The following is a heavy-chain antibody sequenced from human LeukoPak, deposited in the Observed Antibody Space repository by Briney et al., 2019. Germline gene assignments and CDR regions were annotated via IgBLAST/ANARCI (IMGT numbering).Heavy chain of an antibody. D-gene: IGHD3-16*02. J-gene: IGHJ4*02. CDR2: IKQDGSEK. CDR3: ARGSFYDYVWGSYRHIFDY. Sequence: GGSLRLSCAASGFTFSSYWMSWVRQAPGKGLEWVANIKQDGSEKHYVDSVKGRFTISRDNAKNSLYLQMNSLRAEDTAVYYCARGSFYDYVWGSYRHIFDYWGQGNLVTVSS. V-gene: IGHV3-7*01. CDR1: GFTFSSYW.